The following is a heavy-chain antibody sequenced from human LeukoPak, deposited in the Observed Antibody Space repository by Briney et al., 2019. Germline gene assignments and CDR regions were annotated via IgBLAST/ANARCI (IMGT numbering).Heavy chain of an antibody. CDR2: FHRGRI. J-gene: IGHJ5*02. V-gene: IGHV4-38-2*02. Sequence: SESLSLTCKVSGYPIGLDYYWVWIRQAPGRGLQWIGGFHRGRIQYNSALKSRVTISIDSSKNQFSLRMWPVTAADTAFYFCARAPSSYESGNGYPNLGWLDPWGQGALVTVSS. CDR1: GYPIGLDYY. D-gene: IGHD5-24*01. CDR3: ARAPSSYESGNGYPNLGWLDP.